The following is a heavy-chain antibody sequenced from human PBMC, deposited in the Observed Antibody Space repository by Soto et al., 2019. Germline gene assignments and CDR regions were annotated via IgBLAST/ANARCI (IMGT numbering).Heavy chain of an antibody. CDR2: ISHSGSGT. CDR1: GGSFSGNY. CDR3: ARGHLPGGNTFYYDY. Sequence: QVQLQQWGAGLLKPSETLSLTCTVYGGSFSGNYWSWIRQPPGMGLEWIGEISHSGSGTNYNPPLKSRVPISVDTSKNQFSLKLSSVTAADTAMYYCARGHLPGGNTFYYDYWGQGTLVTVSS. D-gene: IGHD2-15*01. J-gene: IGHJ4*02. V-gene: IGHV4-34*01.